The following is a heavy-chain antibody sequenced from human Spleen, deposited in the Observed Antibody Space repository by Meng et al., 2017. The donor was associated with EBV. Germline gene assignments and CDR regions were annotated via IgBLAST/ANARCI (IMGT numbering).Heavy chain of an antibody. CDR3: ARGRSSGSRSYYFDY. Sequence: QEQLVQSGSELKKPGXSVKVSXRASGYMFSKYGINWVRQAPGQGLERMGWINTNTGNPTYAQGFTGRFVFSLDTSVSTAYLQISSLKAEDTAVYYCARGRSSGSRSYYFDYWGQGTLGTVAS. D-gene: IGHD3-10*01. CDR1: GYMFSKYG. J-gene: IGHJ4*02. CDR2: INTNTGNP. V-gene: IGHV7-4-1*02.